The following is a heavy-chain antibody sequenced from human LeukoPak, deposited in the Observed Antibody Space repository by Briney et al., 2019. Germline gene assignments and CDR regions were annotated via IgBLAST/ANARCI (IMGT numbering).Heavy chain of an antibody. J-gene: IGHJ4*02. Sequence: GASVKVSCKASGYTFTNHGFSWVRQAPGQGLEWMGWISTYNGDTNYAQNLQGRVTMTTDTSTSTAYMEMRSLRSDDTAVYYCARDCSSTSCYNVYRGQGTLVTVSS. CDR1: GYTFTNHG. CDR3: ARDCSSTSCYNVY. D-gene: IGHD2-2*02. CDR2: ISTYNGDT. V-gene: IGHV1-18*01.